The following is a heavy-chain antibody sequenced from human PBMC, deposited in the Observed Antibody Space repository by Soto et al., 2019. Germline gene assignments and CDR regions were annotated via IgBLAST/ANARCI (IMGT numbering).Heavy chain of an antibody. CDR1: GGTFSSYA. D-gene: IGHD3-3*01. J-gene: IGHJ4*02. Sequence: SVKVSCKASGGTFSSYAISWVRQAPGQGLEWMGGIIPIFGTANYAQKFQGRVAITADESTSTAYMELSSLRSEDTAVYYCASRDQYDFWSGSSTVYFDYWGQGTLVTVS. CDR2: IIPIFGTA. V-gene: IGHV1-69*13. CDR3: ASRDQYDFWSGSSTVYFDY.